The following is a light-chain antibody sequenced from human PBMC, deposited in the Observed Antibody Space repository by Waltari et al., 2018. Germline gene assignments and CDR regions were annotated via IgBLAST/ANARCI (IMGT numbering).Light chain of an antibody. CDR3: CSYAGDALWV. CDR2: EVT. J-gene: IGLJ3*02. Sequence: QSALTQPASVSGSPGQSITISCTGTSSAFGTYNLFSWYQHHPGKVPSVLIYEVTKRPSGVSNRFSGSKSGYTASLTISGLQAEDEADYYCCSYAGDALWVFGGGTKLTVL. V-gene: IGLV2-23*02. CDR1: SSAFGTYNL.